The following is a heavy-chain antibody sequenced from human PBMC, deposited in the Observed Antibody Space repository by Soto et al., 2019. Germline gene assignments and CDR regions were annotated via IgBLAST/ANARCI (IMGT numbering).Heavy chain of an antibody. CDR2: INHSGST. D-gene: IGHD6-6*01. V-gene: IGHV4-34*01. J-gene: IGHJ6*02. CDR3: ARRIAARNYYYYYGMDV. Sequence: PSETLSLTCAVYGGSFSGYYWSWIRQPPGKGLEWIGEINHSGSTNYNPSLKSRVTISVDTSKNQFSLKLSSVTAADTAVYYCARRIAARNYYYYYGMDVWGQGTTVTVSS. CDR1: GGSFSGYY.